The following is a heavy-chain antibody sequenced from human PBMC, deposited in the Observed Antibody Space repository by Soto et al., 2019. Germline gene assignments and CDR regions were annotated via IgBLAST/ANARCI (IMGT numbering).Heavy chain of an antibody. Sequence: PSETLSLTCTFSGSSIIGYYWTWIRQSPERGLEWIGYIHYSGSANYNPSLNSRLTMSVDRSKSQFSMKLASVTAADTAVYYCALTYYDFWSGPPPIYYYYGMDVWGQGTTVTVSS. CDR2: IHYSGSA. CDR1: GSSIIGYY. D-gene: IGHD3-3*01. CDR3: ALTYYDFWSGPPPIYYYYGMDV. J-gene: IGHJ6*02. V-gene: IGHV4-59*03.